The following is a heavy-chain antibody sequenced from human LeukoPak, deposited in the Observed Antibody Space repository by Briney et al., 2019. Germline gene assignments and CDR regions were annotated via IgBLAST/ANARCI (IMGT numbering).Heavy chain of an antibody. CDR2: ISGSGGST. CDR1: GFTFSSYA. CDR3: AKDYDYSNYGIYYYYYYGMDV. V-gene: IGHV3-23*01. D-gene: IGHD4-11*01. J-gene: IGHJ6*02. Sequence: GGSLRLSCAASGFTFSSYAMSWVRQAPGKGLEWVSAISGSGGSTYHADSVKGRFTISRDNSKNTLYLQMNSLRAEDTAVYYCAKDYDYSNYGIYYYYYYGMDVWGQGTTVTVSS.